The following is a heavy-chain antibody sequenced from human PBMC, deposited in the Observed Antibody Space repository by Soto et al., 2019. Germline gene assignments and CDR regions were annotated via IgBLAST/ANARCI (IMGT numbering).Heavy chain of an antibody. CDR3: ARGATYGSGSHIDY. J-gene: IGHJ4*02. CDR2: IYSGGST. V-gene: IGHV3-66*01. D-gene: IGHD3-10*01. CDR1: GFTVSSNY. Sequence: EVQLVESGGGLVQPGGSLRLSCAASGFTVSSNYMSWVRQAPGKGLEWVSVIYSGGSTYYADSVKGRFTTSRDNSKNKLYLQMNSLRAEDTAVYYCARGATYGSGSHIDYWGQGTLVTVSS.